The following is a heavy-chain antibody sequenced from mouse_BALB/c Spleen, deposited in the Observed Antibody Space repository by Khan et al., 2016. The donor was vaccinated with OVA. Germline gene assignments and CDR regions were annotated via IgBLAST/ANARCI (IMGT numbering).Heavy chain of an antibody. J-gene: IGHJ3*01. Sequence: EVKVVESGGGLVKPGGSLKLSCAASGFSFSSYAMSWVRQTPEKRLEWVATISSDGYYTYYPDNVTGRFTISRDNAKNTLYLQMSSLRSEDTAMYYCARSAYGNVAYWGQGTLVTVSA. V-gene: IGHV5-9-3*01. CDR1: GFSFSSYA. CDR3: ARSAYGNVAY. CDR2: ISSDGYYT. D-gene: IGHD2-1*01.